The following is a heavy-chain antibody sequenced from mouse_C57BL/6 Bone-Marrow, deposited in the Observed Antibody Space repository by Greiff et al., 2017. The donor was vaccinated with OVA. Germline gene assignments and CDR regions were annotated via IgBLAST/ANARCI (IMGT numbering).Heavy chain of an antibody. V-gene: IGHV1-55*01. Sequence: QVQLQQPGAELVKPGDSVKMSCKASGYTFTSYWITWVKQRPGQGLEWIGDIYPGSGSTNYNEKFKSKATLTVDTSSSTAYMQLSSLTSEDSAVYYCARGDYGVPWYFDVWGTGTTVTVSS. CDR2: IYPGSGST. CDR1: GYTFTSYW. J-gene: IGHJ1*03. D-gene: IGHD2-4*01. CDR3: ARGDYGVPWYFDV.